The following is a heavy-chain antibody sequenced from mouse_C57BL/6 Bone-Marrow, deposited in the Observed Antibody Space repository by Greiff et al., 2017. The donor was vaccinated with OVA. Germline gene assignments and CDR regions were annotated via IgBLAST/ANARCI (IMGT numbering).Heavy chain of an antibody. CDR3: ARKGSISGDY. V-gene: IGHV1-69*01. CDR2: IDPSDSYT. CDR1: GYTFTSYW. J-gene: IGHJ2*01. Sequence: VQVVESGAELVMPGASVKLSCKASGYTFTSYWMHWVKQRPGQGLEWIGEIDPSDSYTNYNQKFKGKSTLTVDKSSSTAYMQLSSLTSEDSAVYYCARKGSISGDYWGQGTTLTVSS. D-gene: IGHD1-1*01.